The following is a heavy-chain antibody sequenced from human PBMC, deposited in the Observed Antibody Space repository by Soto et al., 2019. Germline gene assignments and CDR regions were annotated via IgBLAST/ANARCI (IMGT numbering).Heavy chain of an antibody. CDR1: GGTFSSYA. CDR2: IIPIFGTA. V-gene: IGHV1-69*13. Sequence: GASVKVSCKASGGTFSSYAISWVRQAPGQGLEWMGGIIPIFGTANYAQKFQGRVTITADESTSTAYMELSSLRSEDTAVYYCAITIEYSSSSPGDYWGQGTLVTVSS. D-gene: IGHD6-6*01. CDR3: AITIEYSSSSPGDY. J-gene: IGHJ4*02.